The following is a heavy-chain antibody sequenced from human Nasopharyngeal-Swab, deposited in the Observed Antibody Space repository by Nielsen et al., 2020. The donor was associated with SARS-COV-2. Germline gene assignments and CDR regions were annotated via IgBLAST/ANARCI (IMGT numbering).Heavy chain of an antibody. Sequence: ASVKVSCKASGYTFTSYGISWVRQAPGQGLEWMGWISAYNGNTNYAQKLQGRVTMTTDTSTSTAYMELRSLRSDDTAVYYCARDGGSADRSGYYRYNWFDPWGQGTLVTVSS. D-gene: IGHD3-22*01. V-gene: IGHV1-18*04. CDR3: ARDGGSADRSGYYRYNWFDP. CDR2: ISAYNGNT. J-gene: IGHJ5*02. CDR1: GYTFTSYG.